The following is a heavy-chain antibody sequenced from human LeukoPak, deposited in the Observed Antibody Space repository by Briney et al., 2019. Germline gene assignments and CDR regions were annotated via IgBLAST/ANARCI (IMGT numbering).Heavy chain of an antibody. CDR1: GFTFSSYG. D-gene: IGHD1-1*01. J-gene: IGHJ4*02. CDR2: IRCDGSNK. CDR3: ADSSSGFDF. V-gene: IGHV3-30*02. Sequence: GGSLRLSCAASGFTFSSYGMHSVRQAPGKGLEWVAFIRCDGSNKYYVDSVKCLFIISRCNSNTTLDLQMHSLRAEDKAVYYSADSSSGFDFWGQGTLVTVSS.